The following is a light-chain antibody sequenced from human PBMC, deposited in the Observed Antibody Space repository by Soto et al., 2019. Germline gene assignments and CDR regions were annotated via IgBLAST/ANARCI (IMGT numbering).Light chain of an antibody. CDR3: QQYYNPPYT. CDR1: QSLLYTSNNKNY. J-gene: IGKJ2*01. Sequence: DIVMTQSPDSLAVSLGERATINCKSSQSLLYTSNNKNYLAWYQQKPGQPPKLLIYCASTRESGVPDRFSGSGSGTDFTLTISSLQAEDVAVFYCQQYYNPPYTFGQGTKLEIK. CDR2: CAS. V-gene: IGKV4-1*01.